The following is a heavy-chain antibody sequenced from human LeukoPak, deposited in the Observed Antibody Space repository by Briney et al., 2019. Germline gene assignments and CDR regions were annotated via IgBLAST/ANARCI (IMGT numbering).Heavy chain of an antibody. J-gene: IGHJ6*04. Sequence: GESLKISCKGSGYSFTSYWIGWVRQMPGKGLEWMGIIYPGDSDTRYSPSFQGQVTISADKSISTAYLQWNSLKASDTAMYYCARQGAVTSSYYYGMDVWGKGTTVPVSS. D-gene: IGHD4-17*01. V-gene: IGHV5-51*01. CDR1: GYSFTSYW. CDR2: IYPGDSDT. CDR3: ARQGAVTSSYYYGMDV.